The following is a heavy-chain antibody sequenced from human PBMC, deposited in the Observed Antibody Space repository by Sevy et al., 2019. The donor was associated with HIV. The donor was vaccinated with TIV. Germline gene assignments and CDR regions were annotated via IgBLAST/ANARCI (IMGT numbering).Heavy chain of an antibody. D-gene: IGHD3-22*01. J-gene: IGHJ6*02. CDR3: AREGVLGDSSGYYPVGMDV. CDR1: GFTFSSYW. V-gene: IGHV3-7*01. Sequence: GGSLRLSCAASGFTFSSYWMSWVRQAPGKGLEWVANIKQDGSEKYYVDSVKGRFTISRDNAKKSRYLQMNSLRAEDTAVYYCAREGVLGDSSGYYPVGMDVWGQGTTVTVSS. CDR2: IKQDGSEK.